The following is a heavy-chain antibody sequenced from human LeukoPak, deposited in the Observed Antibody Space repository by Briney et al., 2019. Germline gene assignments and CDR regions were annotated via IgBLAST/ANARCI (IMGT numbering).Heavy chain of an antibody. CDR2: IYSGGST. CDR3: ASPGIAALYGSGDCGMDV. Sequence: GGSLRLSCAASGFTVSSNYMSWVRQAPGKGLEWVSVIYSGGSTYYADSVKGRFTISRDNSKNTLYLQMNSLRAEDTAVYYCASPGIAALYGSGDCGMDVWGQGTTVTVSS. J-gene: IGHJ6*02. D-gene: IGHD6-13*01. CDR1: GFTVSSNY. V-gene: IGHV3-53*01.